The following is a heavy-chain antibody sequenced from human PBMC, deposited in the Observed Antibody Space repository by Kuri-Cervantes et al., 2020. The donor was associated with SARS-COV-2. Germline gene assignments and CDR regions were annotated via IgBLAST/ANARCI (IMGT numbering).Heavy chain of an antibody. CDR3: ARSMVGTRTLLDAFDI. V-gene: IGHV4-34*01. CDR2: INHSGST. J-gene: IGHJ3*02. Sequence: ESLKISCTVSGVSISSHYWSWIRQPPGKGLEWIGEINHSGSTNYNPSLKSRVTISVDTSKNQFSLRLSSVTAADTAVYYCARSMVGTRTLLDAFDIWGQGTMVTVSS. D-gene: IGHD2-21*02. CDR1: GVSISSHY.